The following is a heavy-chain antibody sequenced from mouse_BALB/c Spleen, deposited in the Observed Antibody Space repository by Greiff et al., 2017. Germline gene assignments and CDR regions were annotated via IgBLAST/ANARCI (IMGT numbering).Heavy chain of an antibody. Sequence: VQLQQSGAELVRPGSSVKISCKASGFAFSSYWMNWVRQRPGQGLEWIGQIYPGDGDTNYNGKFKGKATLTADKASNTAYMQLSSLTSEDSAVYYCARNGTCFDYWGQGTTLTVSS. J-gene: IGHJ2*01. CDR1: GFAFSSYW. V-gene: IGHV1-80*01. D-gene: IGHD2-1*01. CDR3: ARNGTCFDY. CDR2: IYPGDGDT.